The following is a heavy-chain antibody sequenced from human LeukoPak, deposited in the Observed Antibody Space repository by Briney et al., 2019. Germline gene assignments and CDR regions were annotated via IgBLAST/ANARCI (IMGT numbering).Heavy chain of an antibody. D-gene: IGHD2-2*01. Sequence: GGSLRLSCAASGFTFSSYSMNWVRQAPGKGLEWVSSISSSSSYIYYADSVKGRFTISRDNAKNSLYLQMNSLRAEDTAVYHCARDRGCSSTSCPRGYFDYWGQGTLVTVSS. CDR3: ARDRGCSSTSCPRGYFDY. V-gene: IGHV3-21*01. CDR1: GFTFSSYS. CDR2: ISSSSSYI. J-gene: IGHJ4*02.